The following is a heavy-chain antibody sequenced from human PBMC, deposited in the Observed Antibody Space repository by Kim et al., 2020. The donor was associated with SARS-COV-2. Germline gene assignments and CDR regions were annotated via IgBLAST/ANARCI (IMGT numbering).Heavy chain of an antibody. CDR1: GYTFTDYY. CDR3: ARINVDTAMLTRDFDY. CDR2: INPNSGGT. Sequence: ASVKVSCKASGYTFTDYYIHWVRQAPGQGLEWMGRINPNSGGTNYAQKFQGRVTMTRDMSITTAYMELSRLRSDDTAVYYCARINVDTAMLTRDFDYWGQGTLVTVSS. J-gene: IGHJ4*02. D-gene: IGHD5-18*01. V-gene: IGHV1-2*06.